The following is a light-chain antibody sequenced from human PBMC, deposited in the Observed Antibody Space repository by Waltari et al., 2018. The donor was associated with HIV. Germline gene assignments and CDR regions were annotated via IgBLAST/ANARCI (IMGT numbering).Light chain of an antibody. V-gene: IGLV2-14*01. Sequence: QFVLTQPASVSGSPGQSITIPCSGTSSDIGYYNYVSWYQQHPGKAPKLMIYEVSNRPSGISNRFSGSKSGNTASLTISALQAEDEADYFCSSVANSVTLSVLFGGGTKLTVL. CDR1: SSDIGYYNY. CDR2: EVS. CDR3: SSVANSVTLSVL. J-gene: IGLJ3*02.